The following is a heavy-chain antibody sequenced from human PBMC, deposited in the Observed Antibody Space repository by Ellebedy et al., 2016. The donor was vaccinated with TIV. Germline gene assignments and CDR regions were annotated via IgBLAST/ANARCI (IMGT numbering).Heavy chain of an antibody. D-gene: IGHD2-21*01. J-gene: IGHJ6*02. CDR1: AGTFSSYA. V-gene: IGHV1-69*13. Sequence: SVKVSCXASAGTFSSYAISWVRQPPGQGLEWMVGIIPIFGTANYAQKFQGRVTITADESTSTAYMELSSLRSEDTAVYYCASTWSGLWGYYYGMDVWGQGTTVTVSS. CDR3: ASTWSGLWGYYYGMDV. CDR2: IIPIFGTA.